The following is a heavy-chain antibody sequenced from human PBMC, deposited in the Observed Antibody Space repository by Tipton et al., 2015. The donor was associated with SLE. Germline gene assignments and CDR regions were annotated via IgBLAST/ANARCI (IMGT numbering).Heavy chain of an antibody. CDR2: ILPGDSDT. J-gene: IGHJ3*02. Sequence: QLVQSGAEVKKPGESLKISCKGSGYSFTTSWIGWVRQMPGKGLDWMGVILPGDSDTRYSPSFQGQVTISVDKSSSTAYLQWSSLKASDTAMYYCASQAGTGAFDIWGQGTMVTVSS. CDR3: ASQAGTGAFDI. D-gene: IGHD6-13*01. V-gene: IGHV5-51*03. CDR1: GYSFTTSW.